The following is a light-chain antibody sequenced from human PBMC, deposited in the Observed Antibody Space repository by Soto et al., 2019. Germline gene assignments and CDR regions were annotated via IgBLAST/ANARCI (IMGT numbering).Light chain of an antibody. CDR3: ATWDDSLNGWV. Sequence: QSVLTQPPSASGTPGQRVTISCSGSSSNIGSNTVNWYQQLPGTAPKLLIYSNNQRPSGVPDRFSGFKSGNSVSLAISGLQSEDEADYYCATWDDSLNGWVFGGGTKVTVL. V-gene: IGLV1-44*01. CDR1: SSNIGSNT. J-gene: IGLJ3*02. CDR2: SNN.